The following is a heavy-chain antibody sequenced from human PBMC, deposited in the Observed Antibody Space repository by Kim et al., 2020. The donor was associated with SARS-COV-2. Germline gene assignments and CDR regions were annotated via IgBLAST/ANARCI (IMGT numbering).Heavy chain of an antibody. CDR3: ARDSERDSSGWYGNWFDP. V-gene: IGHV1-2*02. CDR1: GYTFTGYY. D-gene: IGHD6-19*01. CDR2: INPNSGGT. J-gene: IGHJ5*02. Sequence: ASVKVSCKASGYTFTGYYMHWVRQAPGQGLELMGWINPNSGGTNYAQKFQGRVTMTRDTSISTAYMELSRLRSDDTAVYYCARDSERDSSGWYGNWFDPWGQGTLVTVSS.